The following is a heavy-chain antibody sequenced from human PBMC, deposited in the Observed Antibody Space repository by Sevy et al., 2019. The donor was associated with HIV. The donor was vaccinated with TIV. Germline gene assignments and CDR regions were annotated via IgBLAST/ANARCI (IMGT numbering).Heavy chain of an antibody. CDR2: ISGSGDST. J-gene: IGHJ4*02. CDR1: GFTFSSYA. Sequence: GGSLRLSCAASGFTFSSYAMSWVRQAPGKGLEWVSAISGSGDSTYYADSVKGRVTISRDNSKNTLYLQLNSLRVEDTAVYYCAKPVGLSGGAFDYWGQGTLVTVSS. D-gene: IGHD2-8*02. CDR3: AKPVGLSGGAFDY. V-gene: IGHV3-23*01.